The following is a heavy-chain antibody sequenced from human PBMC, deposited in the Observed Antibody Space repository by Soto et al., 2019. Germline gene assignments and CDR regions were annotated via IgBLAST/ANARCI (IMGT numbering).Heavy chain of an antibody. CDR2: VYYRGRS. Sequence: SETLSLTCTVSGGSVTNSSYYWGWIRQSPGKGLEWIGSVYYRGRSYSKSSVKSRVTISIDTSKNQFSLNLNSVTASDTAVYFCVGHRNTVITQDCFDYCGPRARVTVAS. CDR1: GGSVTNSSYY. V-gene: IGHV4-39*01. D-gene: IGHD1-20*01. J-gene: IGHJ4*02. CDR3: VGHRNTVITQDCFDY.